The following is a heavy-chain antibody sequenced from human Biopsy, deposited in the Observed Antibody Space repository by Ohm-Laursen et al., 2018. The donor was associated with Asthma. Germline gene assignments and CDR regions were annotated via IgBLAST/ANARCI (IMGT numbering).Heavy chain of an antibody. D-gene: IGHD3-3*02. Sequence: SLRLSCTASGFSFSDYAMSWVRQAPGKGLEWVANIKHDGSEKSHVDSLKGRFTISRDNAKNSLYLQMNSLRAEDTAVYYCARTFHFWSPYHAEHYQLWGQGTLVTVSS. CDR1: GFSFSDYA. J-gene: IGHJ1*01. CDR3: ARTFHFWSPYHAEHYQL. V-gene: IGHV3-7*01. CDR2: IKHDGSEK.